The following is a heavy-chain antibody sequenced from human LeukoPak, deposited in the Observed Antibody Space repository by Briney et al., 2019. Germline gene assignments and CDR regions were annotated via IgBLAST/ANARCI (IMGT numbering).Heavy chain of an antibody. CDR1: GGSISSYY. Sequence: PSETLSLTCNVSGGSISSYYWSWIRQPPGKGLEWMGYIYYSRSTTYNPYLKSRVTISVASSKNQFSLKLSSVTAADTAVYYGARHGDYGDYLFDYWGQGTLVTVSS. CDR2: IYYSRST. D-gene: IGHD4-17*01. V-gene: IGHV4-59*08. CDR3: ARHGDYGDYLFDY. J-gene: IGHJ4*02.